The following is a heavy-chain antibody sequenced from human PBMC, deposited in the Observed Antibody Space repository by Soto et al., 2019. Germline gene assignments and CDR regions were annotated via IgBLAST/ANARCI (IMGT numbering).Heavy chain of an antibody. J-gene: IGHJ4*02. CDR2: IKSKTDGETT. CDR1: GFTFSNAW. CDR3: TREAPSGTFYDY. Sequence: EVQLVESGGGLVTPGGSLRLSCAASGFTFSNAWMTWVRQAPGKGLEWIGRIKSKTDGETTDYAAPVKGRFTISRDDSTNTLYLQMSSLKTEDTAFYYCTREAPSGTFYDYWGQGTLVTVSS. V-gene: IGHV3-15*01. D-gene: IGHD6-13*01.